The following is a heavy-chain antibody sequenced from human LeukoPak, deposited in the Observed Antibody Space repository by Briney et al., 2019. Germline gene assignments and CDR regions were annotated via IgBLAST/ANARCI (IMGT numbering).Heavy chain of an antibody. V-gene: IGHV1-18*01. Sequence: GASVKVSCKASGYTFTSYGISWVRQAPGQGLEWMGWISAYNGNTNYAQKLQGRVTMTTDTSTSTAYMELRSLRSDDTAVYYCARGKTHTSYYYYGMDVWGQGTTVTVSS. CDR1: GYTFTSYG. J-gene: IGHJ6*02. CDR3: ARGKTHTSYYYYGMDV. D-gene: IGHD2-2*01. CDR2: ISAYNGNT.